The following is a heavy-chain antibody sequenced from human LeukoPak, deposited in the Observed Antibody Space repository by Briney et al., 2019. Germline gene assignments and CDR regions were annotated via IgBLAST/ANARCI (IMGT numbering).Heavy chain of an antibody. CDR3: ARGRPYVLATVTPRYFDV. CDR2: IYYSGST. D-gene: IGHD4-17*01. Sequence: SETLSLTCTVSGGSISSYYWSWIRQPPGKGLEWIGYIYYSGSTNYNPSLKSRVTISVDTSKNQFSLRLRSMTAADTAVYYCARGRPYVLATVTPRYFDVWGRGTLVTVSS. CDR1: GGSISSYY. V-gene: IGHV4-59*12. J-gene: IGHJ2*01.